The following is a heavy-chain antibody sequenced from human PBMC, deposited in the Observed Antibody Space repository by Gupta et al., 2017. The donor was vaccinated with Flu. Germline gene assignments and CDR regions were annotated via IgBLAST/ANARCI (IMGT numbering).Heavy chain of an antibody. CDR2: VSSSSSYI. V-gene: IGHV3-21*01. Sequence: RMNWVRQGRGKWLEWVSSVSSSSSYIYDADSGKGRVNISRDNAKNSLYLQIISLRAEDTAVEYCARGNSYYDCWSGYFYGYWVQGTLVALAS. CDR1: R. J-gene: IGHJ4*02. CDR3: ARGNSYYDCWSGYFYGY. D-gene: IGHD3-3*01.